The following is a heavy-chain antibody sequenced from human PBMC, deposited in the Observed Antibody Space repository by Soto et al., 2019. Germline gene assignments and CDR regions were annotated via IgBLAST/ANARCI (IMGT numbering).Heavy chain of an antibody. CDR3: ASWDIQAAAGFDY. CDR2: ISSSSSYT. J-gene: IGHJ4*02. V-gene: IGHV3-11*03. D-gene: IGHD6-13*01. Sequence: PGGFLRLSCAASGFTFSDYYRSWIRQAPGKGLEWVSYISSSSSYTNYADSVKGRFTISRDNAKNSLYLQMNSLRAEDTAVYYCASWDIQAAAGFDYWGQGTLVTVSS. CDR1: GFTFSDYY.